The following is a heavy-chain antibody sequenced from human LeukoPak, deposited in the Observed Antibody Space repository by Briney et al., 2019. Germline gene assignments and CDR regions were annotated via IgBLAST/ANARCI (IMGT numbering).Heavy chain of an antibody. Sequence: GGSLRLSCAASGFTFDDYAMHWVRQAPGKGLEWVSGISWNSGSIGYADSVKGRFTISRDNAKNSLYLQMNSLRAEDTALFYCAKGVSSGWFDAFDIWGQGTMVSVS. CDR3: AKGVSSGWFDAFDI. J-gene: IGHJ3*02. V-gene: IGHV3-9*01. CDR1: GFTFDDYA. CDR2: ISWNSGSI. D-gene: IGHD6-19*01.